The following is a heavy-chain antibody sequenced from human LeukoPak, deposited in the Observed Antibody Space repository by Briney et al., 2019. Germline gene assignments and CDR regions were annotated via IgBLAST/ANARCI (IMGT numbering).Heavy chain of an antibody. CDR1: GYTFTGYY. D-gene: IGHD3-10*01. CDR2: INPNSGGT. J-gene: IGHJ4*02. CDR3: ARDYYGSYYYDY. V-gene: IGHV1-2*04. Sequence: GASVKVSCKASGYTFTGYYMHWVRQAPGQGLEWMGWINPNSGGTNYAQKFQGWVTMTRDTSISTAYVELSRLRSDDTAVYYCARDYYGSYYYDYWGQGTLVTVSS.